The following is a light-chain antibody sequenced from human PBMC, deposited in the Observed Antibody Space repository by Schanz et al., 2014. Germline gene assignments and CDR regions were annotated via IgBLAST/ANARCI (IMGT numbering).Light chain of an antibody. CDR3: GTDHGSGSNFVSV. Sequence: LVLTQPPSASASLGASVTLTCTLSSGYSNYKVDWYQQRPGKGPRFVMRVGTGGIVGSKGDGIPDRFSVLGSGLNRYLTIKNVQEEDESEYHCGTDHGSGSNFVSVFGGGTKLTVL. CDR2: VGTGGIVG. V-gene: IGLV9-49*01. J-gene: IGLJ3*02. CDR1: SGYSNYK.